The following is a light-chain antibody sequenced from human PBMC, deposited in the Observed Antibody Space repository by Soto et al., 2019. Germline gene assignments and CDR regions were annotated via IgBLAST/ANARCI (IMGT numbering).Light chain of an antibody. J-gene: IGKJ2*01. CDR3: HQYDDGGYS. CDR2: GAS. CDR1: QSVSSN. V-gene: IGKV3-15*01. Sequence: EIVMTQSPATLSVSPGERATLSCRASQSVSSNVAWYQQIPGQTPRLLIYGASTRATGVPVRFSGSASGTDFTPATSGVQSEDFVVFYCHQYDDGGYSFGQGPKVEI.